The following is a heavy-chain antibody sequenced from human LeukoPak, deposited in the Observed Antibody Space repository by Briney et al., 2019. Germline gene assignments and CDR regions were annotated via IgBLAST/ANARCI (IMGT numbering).Heavy chain of an antibody. Sequence: GGSLRLSCAASGFTFSDYYMSWIRQAPGKGLEWVSYISSSGSTIYDADSVKGRFTISRDSAKNSLYPQMNSLRAEDTAVYYCARDPYYDILTGYSRGYYFDYWGQGTLVTVSS. CDR1: GFTFSDYY. J-gene: IGHJ4*02. CDR2: ISSSGSTI. V-gene: IGHV3-11*04. D-gene: IGHD3-9*01. CDR3: ARDPYYDILTGYSRGYYFDY.